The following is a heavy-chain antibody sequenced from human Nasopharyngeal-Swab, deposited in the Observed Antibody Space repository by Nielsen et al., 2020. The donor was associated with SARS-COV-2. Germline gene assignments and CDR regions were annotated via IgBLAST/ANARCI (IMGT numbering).Heavy chain of an antibody. J-gene: IGHJ2*01. V-gene: IGHV4-34*01. Sequence: SETLSLTCAVYGGSFSPYFWTWVRQSPGQGLEWIGVINSGGSTRYTPSLKSRVTMSVDTSKKQFSLNLSSVTVADTAVYFCARLRFMEETKNWHFDLWGRGTPVSVS. CDR3: ARLRFMEETKNWHFDL. D-gene: IGHD3-3*01. CDR2: INSGGST. CDR1: GGSFSPYF.